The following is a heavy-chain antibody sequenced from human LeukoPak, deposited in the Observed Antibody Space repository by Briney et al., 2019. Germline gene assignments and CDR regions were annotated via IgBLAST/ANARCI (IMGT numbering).Heavy chain of an antibody. D-gene: IGHD3-22*01. J-gene: IGHJ4*02. Sequence: PGGSLRLSCAASGFTVSSNYMSWVRQAAGKGLEWVSVIYSGGSTYYADSVKGRFTISRDNSKNTLYLQMNSLRAEDTAVYYCARDRYYYDSSGYLMPQYYFDYWGQGTLVTVSS. CDR3: ARDRYYYDSSGYLMPQYYFDY. CDR1: GFTVSSNY. CDR2: IYSGGST. V-gene: IGHV3-66*01.